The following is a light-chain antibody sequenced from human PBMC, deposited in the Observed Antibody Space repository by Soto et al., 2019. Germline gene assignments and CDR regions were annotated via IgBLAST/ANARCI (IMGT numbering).Light chain of an antibody. CDR1: SSNIGAGYD. V-gene: IGLV1-40*01. Sequence: QLVLTQPPSVSGAPGQRVTICCTGSSSNIGAGYDVHWYQQLPGTAPKLLIYGNSNRPSGVPDRFSGSKSGTSASLAITGLQAEDEADYYCQSYDSSLSAYVVFGGGTKVTVL. CDR3: QSYDSSLSAYVV. J-gene: IGLJ2*01. CDR2: GNS.